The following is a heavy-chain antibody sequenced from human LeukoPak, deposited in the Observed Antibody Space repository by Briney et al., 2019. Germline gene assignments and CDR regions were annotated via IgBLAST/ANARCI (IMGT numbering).Heavy chain of an antibody. J-gene: IGHJ6*02. CDR3: ARIWLHTHYYYYGMDV. Sequence: SEALSLTCAVYGGSFSGYYWSWIRQPPGKGLEWIGEINHSGSTNYNPSLKSRVTISVDTSKNQFSLKLSSVTAADTAVYYCARIWLHTHYYYYGMDVWGRGTTVTVSS. CDR2: INHSGST. CDR1: GGSFSGYY. V-gene: IGHV4-34*01. D-gene: IGHD5-24*01.